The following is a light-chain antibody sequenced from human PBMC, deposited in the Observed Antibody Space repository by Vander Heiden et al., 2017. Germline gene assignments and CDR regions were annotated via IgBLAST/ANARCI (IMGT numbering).Light chain of an antibody. CDR1: SSDVGGSND. CDR2: GVS. CDR3: SSYAGSNTYV. V-gene: IGLV2-8*01. J-gene: IGLJ1*01. Sequence: QSALTQPPSASGSPGQSVSISCTGTSSDVGGSNDVSWYQQHPGKAPKLMIYGVSQRPSGVPDRFSGSKSGNTASLTVSGLQAEDEADYYCSSYAGSNTYVFGTGTKVTVL.